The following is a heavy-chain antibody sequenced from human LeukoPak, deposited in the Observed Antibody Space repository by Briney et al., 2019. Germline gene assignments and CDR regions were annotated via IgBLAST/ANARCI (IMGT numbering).Heavy chain of an antibody. CDR3: ARQPLVRDCGGDCEFDY. Sequence: GESLKISCKGSGYSFSNYWIGWVRQLPGKGLEWMGIIYPGDSNTRYSPSFQGQVTISADRSISTAYLQWSSLKASNTAIYYCARQPLVRDCGGDCEFDYWGQGTLVSVSS. D-gene: IGHD2-21*02. V-gene: IGHV5-51*01. J-gene: IGHJ4*02. CDR1: GYSFSNYW. CDR2: IYPGDSNT.